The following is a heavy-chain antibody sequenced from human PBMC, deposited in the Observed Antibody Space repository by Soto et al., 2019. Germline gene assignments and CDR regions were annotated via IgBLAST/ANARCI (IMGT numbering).Heavy chain of an antibody. V-gene: IGHV3-23*01. CDR2: ISGSGGST. CDR3: ADSEYGVY. CDR1: GFTFRSYS. J-gene: IGHJ4*02. Sequence: PGGSLRLSCTASGFTFRSYSMGWVRQAPGKGLEWVSAISGSGGSTYYADSVKGRFTISRDNSKNTLYLQMNSLRAEDTAVYYCADSEYGVYWGQGTLVTVSS. D-gene: IGHD4-17*01.